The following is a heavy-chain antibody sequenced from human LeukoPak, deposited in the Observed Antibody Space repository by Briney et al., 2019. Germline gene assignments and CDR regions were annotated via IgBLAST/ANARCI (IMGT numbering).Heavy chain of an antibody. CDR2: IYPGDSDT. Sequence: GESLKTSCKGSGHIFTNYWIGWVRQMPGKGLEWMGIIYPGDSDTRYNPSFQGQVTISADKSISTAYLQWSSLKASDTAMYYCARPADNDSYYFDYWGQGTLVTVSS. J-gene: IGHJ4*02. CDR3: ARPADNDSYYFDY. V-gene: IGHV5-51*01. D-gene: IGHD3-22*01. CDR1: GHIFTNYW.